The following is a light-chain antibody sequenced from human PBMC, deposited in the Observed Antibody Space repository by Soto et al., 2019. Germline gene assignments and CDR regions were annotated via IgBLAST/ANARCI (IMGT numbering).Light chain of an antibody. CDR2: GAS. Sequence: DIVLTQSPGTLSLSPGERATLSCRASQSVSSSYLAWYQQKPGQAHRLLIYGASSRATGIPERFSGSGSGKDFTLTISRLDHEYFAVYYCQQYGSSPIFGGGTKVEIK. CDR3: QQYGSSPI. V-gene: IGKV3-20*01. CDR1: QSVSSSY. J-gene: IGKJ4*01.